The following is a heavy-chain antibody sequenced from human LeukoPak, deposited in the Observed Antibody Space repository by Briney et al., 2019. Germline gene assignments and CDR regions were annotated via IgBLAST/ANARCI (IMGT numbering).Heavy chain of an antibody. Sequence: RXAPXXXLEWVSAISGSGGSTYYADSVKGRFTISRDNSKNTLYLQMTSLRAEDTAVYYCAKDRVPYCSGGSCYSADYWGQGTLVTVSS. CDR2: ISGSGGST. D-gene: IGHD2-15*01. V-gene: IGHV3-23*01. J-gene: IGHJ4*02. CDR3: AKDRVPYCSGGSCYSADY.